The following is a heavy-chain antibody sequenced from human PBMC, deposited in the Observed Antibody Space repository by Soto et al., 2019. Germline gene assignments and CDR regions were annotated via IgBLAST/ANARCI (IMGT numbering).Heavy chain of an antibody. CDR1: GGSFSGYY. CDR3: ARGVEYYDYIWGCYRFSYYYYDYMDV. V-gene: IGHV4-34*01. Sequence: QVQLQQWGAGLLKPSETLSLTCAVYGGSFSGYYWCWIRQPPGKGLEWIGEINHSGSTNYNPSLNSRVTRSVDTSGNVFSLKLSSVTAADTAVYYCARGVEYYDYIWGCYRFSYYYYDYMDVWGKGTPVTVSS. CDR2: INHSGST. D-gene: IGHD3-16*02. J-gene: IGHJ6*03.